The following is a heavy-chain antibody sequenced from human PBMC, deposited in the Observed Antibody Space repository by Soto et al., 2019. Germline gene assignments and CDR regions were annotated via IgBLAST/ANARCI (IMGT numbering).Heavy chain of an antibody. J-gene: IGHJ4*02. CDR1: GFTFRFYA. Sequence: EVQLLESGGGLAQPGGSLRLSCAASGFTFRFYAITWVRQAPGKGLELVSSLTGNGGDTYYADSVKGRFTISRDNSEKALYLQMNSLRVYDTAVYYCAKDREYSYGWDDWGQGTIVTVSS. D-gene: IGHD5-18*01. CDR3: AKDREYSYGWDD. CDR2: LTGNGGDT. V-gene: IGHV3-23*01.